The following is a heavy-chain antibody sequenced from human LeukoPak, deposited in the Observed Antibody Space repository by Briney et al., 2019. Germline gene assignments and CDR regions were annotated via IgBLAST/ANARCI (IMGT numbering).Heavy chain of an antibody. CDR2: FFYSGST. V-gene: IGHV4-59*01. CDR3: ARGRRDTAMIIYYYYYYMDV. J-gene: IGHJ6*03. Sequence: PSETLSLTCTVSGGSIDPYYWSWIRQPPGKGLEWIGYFFYSGSTNYNPSLTSRVIISIDTCKNQISLSLSSVTAADTAVYYCARGRRDTAMIIYYYYYYMDVWGKGTTVTISS. D-gene: IGHD5-18*01. CDR1: GGSIDPYY.